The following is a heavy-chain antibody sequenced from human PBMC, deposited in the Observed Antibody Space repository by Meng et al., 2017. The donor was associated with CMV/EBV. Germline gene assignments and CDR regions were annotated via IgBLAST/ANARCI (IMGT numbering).Heavy chain of an antibody. CDR1: AGSISSYY. CDR2: IYYNGKT. CDR3: ARGGTDYWSGYVWFDP. V-gene: IGHV4-59*01. Sequence: GSLRPSCTVSAGSISSYYWTWIRQPPGKGLEWVGYIYYNGKTNYNPSLKSRVTISVDTSKNQSSLKMSYVTAADTAVYYCARGGTDYWSGYVWFDPWGQGTLVTVSS. J-gene: IGHJ5*02. D-gene: IGHD3-3*01.